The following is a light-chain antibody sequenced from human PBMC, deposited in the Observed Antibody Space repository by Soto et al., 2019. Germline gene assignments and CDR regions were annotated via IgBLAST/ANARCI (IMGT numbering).Light chain of an antibody. Sequence: DIQMTQSPSSLSASVGDRVTITCRASQSITTYLNWYRQKPGKAPKLLIYAASSLQSGVPSRFSGSGSETEFTLSISSLQPEDFATYFCQQIYSAPLTFVGGTKGDIK. V-gene: IGKV1-39*01. CDR2: AAS. J-gene: IGKJ4*01. CDR3: QQIYSAPLT. CDR1: QSITTY.